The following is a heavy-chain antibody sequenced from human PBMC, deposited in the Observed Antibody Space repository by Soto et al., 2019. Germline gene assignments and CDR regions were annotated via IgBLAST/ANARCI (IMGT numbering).Heavy chain of an antibody. CDR3: ARGDYYESSGYYPGREYFQH. Sequence: QVQLVQSGAEVKKPGSSVKVSCKASGGTFSSYAISWVRQAPGQGLEWMGGIIPIFGTANYAQKFQGRVTITAHESTITAYMELSSLRSEETAVYYCARGDYYESSGYYPGREYFQHWGQGTLVTVSS. CDR1: GGTFSSYA. V-gene: IGHV1-69*12. J-gene: IGHJ1*01. D-gene: IGHD3-22*01. CDR2: IIPIFGTA.